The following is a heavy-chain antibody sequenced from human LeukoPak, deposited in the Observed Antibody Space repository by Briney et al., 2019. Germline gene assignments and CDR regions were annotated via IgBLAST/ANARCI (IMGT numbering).Heavy chain of an antibody. Sequence: GGSLRLSCAASGFTFSSYAMSWVRQAPGKGLEWVSSISGGGASAYYADSVTGRFTISRDNAKNTLYLQMNSLRAEDTAVYYCAKSSSGWYMWFDPWGQGTLVTVSS. CDR3: AKSSSGWYMWFDP. J-gene: IGHJ5*02. CDR2: ISGGGASA. V-gene: IGHV3-23*01. D-gene: IGHD6-13*01. CDR1: GFTFSSYA.